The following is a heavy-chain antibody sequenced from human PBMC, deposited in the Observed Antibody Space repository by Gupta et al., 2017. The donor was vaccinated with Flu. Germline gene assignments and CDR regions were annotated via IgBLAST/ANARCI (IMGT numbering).Heavy chain of an antibody. V-gene: IGHV4-34*01. CDR2: INHSGST. CDR1: GGSFSGYY. Sequence: QVQLQQWGAGLLKPSETLSLTCAVYGGSFSGYYWSWIRQPPGKGLEWIGEINHSGSTNYNPSLKSRVTISVDTSKNQFSLKLSSVTAADTAVYYCARLGKTRGSGYPCPYFGYWGQGTLVTVSS. CDR3: ARLGKTRGSGYPCPYFGY. J-gene: IGHJ4*02. D-gene: IGHD3-22*01.